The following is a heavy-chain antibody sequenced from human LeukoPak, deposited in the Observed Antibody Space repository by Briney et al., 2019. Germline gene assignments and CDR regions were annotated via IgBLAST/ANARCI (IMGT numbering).Heavy chain of an antibody. V-gene: IGHV3-7*03. Sequence: GGSLRLSCAASGFTFSRYWMTWVRQAPGKVPEWVANIKQDGREEYYVDSVKGRFTISRDNAKNSLYLQMNSLRAEDTAIYYCARDKIEGPSNFDNWGQGTLVIVSS. D-gene: IGHD2/OR15-2a*01. CDR1: GFTFSRYW. CDR2: IKQDGREE. CDR3: ARDKIEGPSNFDN. J-gene: IGHJ4*02.